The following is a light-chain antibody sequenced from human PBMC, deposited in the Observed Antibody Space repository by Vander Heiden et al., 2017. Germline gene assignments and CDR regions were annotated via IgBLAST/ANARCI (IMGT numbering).Light chain of an antibody. J-gene: IGLJ1*01. Sequence: SVLPQPPSASGTPGQRVTISCSGRSPNIGRNSVDWYQQLPGTAPSRLIYNGGLRPAGVPARISGSKSGTSAALAISGLQSEDEADYYCGSWDYTLNGLYVFGGGTKVTVL. CDR2: NGG. CDR1: SPNIGRNS. V-gene: IGLV1-44*01. CDR3: GSWDYTLNGLYV.